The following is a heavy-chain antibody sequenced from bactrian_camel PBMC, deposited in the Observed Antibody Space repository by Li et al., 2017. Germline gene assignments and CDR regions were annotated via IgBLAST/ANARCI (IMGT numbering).Heavy chain of an antibody. Sequence: VQLVESEGGSVQAGGSLRLSCVVSGDTSRTYCLGWIRQAPGKERERVAVAVTGSSRTFYADSVEDRFTISQDNANNTIYLQMDNLKPEDTAMYYCAAHPSRTYCSGGYNLRPSTRRPDYITGQGTQVTVS. CDR2: AVTGSSRT. V-gene: IGHV3S1*01. J-gene: IGHJ4*01. D-gene: IGHD5*01. CDR1: GDTSRTYC.